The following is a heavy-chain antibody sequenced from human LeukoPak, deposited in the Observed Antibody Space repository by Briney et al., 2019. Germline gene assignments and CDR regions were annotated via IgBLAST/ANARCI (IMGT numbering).Heavy chain of an antibody. V-gene: IGHV3-33*08. Sequence: GGSLRLSCAASGFTFSSYSMNWVRQAPGRGLEWVALLWYDGTNENYADSVKGRFTISRDNSKNTMYLQMNNLRAEDTAVYYCARRGTPNAFDLWGQGTMVTVSS. CDR2: LWYDGTNE. CDR1: GFTFSSYS. CDR3: ARRGTPNAFDL. J-gene: IGHJ3*01. D-gene: IGHD3-16*01.